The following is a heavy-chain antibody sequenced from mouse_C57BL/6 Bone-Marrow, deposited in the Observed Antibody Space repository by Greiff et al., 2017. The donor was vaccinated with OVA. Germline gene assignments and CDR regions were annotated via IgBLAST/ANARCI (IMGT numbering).Heavy chain of an antibody. Sequence: EVKLEESGAELVRPGASVKLSCTASGFNIKDDYMHWVKERPEQGLEWIGWIDPENGDTEYASKFQGKATITEDTSSKTVYLHLSSLTSEDTAVYYCTTNRYWGQGTTLTVSA. CDR1: GFNIKDDY. J-gene: IGHJ2*01. V-gene: IGHV14-4*01. CDR3: TTNRY. CDR2: IDPENGDT.